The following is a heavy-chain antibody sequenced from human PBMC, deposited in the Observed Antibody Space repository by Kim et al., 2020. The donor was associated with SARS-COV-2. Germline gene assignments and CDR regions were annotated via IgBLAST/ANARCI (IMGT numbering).Heavy chain of an antibody. V-gene: IGHV3-11*01. Sequence: GGSLRLSCAASGFTFSDYYMSWIRQAPGKGLEWVSYISSSGSTIYYADFVKGRFTISRDNAKNSLYLQMNSLRAEDTAVYYCARENSHITIFGVVTRIGMDVWGQGTTVTVSS. CDR3: ARENSHITIFGVVTRIGMDV. CDR1: GFTFSDYY. J-gene: IGHJ6*02. CDR2: ISSSGSTI. D-gene: IGHD3-3*01.